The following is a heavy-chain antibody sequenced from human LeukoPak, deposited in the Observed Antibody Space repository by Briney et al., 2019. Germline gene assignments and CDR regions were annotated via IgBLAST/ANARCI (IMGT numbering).Heavy chain of an antibody. D-gene: IGHD2-2*01. V-gene: IGHV4-61*02. J-gene: IGHJ5*02. CDR1: GGSISSGSYY. CDR2: IYTSGST. Sequence: SETLSLTCTVSGGSISSGSYYWSWIRQPARKGLEWIGRIYTSGSTNYNPSLKSRVTISVDTSKNQFSLKLSSVTAADTAVYYCARDHTLGYCSSTSCYGGWFDPWGQGTLVTVSS. CDR3: ARDHTLGYCSSTSCYGGWFDP.